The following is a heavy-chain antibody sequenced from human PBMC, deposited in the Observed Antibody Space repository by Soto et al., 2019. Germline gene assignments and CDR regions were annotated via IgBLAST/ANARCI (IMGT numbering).Heavy chain of an antibody. Sequence: PGGSLRLSCAASGFTFSFYAMTWVRQAPGKGLEWVSAISGTGGSTFYADSVKGRFTISRDNSKNTLYLQMNSLRAEDTAVYYCAKDLYNWKVVVPDYWGQATPVPVYS. CDR2: ISGTGGST. J-gene: IGHJ4*02. CDR1: GFTFSFYA. V-gene: IGHV3-23*01. CDR3: AKDLYNWKVVVPDY. D-gene: IGHD1-20*01.